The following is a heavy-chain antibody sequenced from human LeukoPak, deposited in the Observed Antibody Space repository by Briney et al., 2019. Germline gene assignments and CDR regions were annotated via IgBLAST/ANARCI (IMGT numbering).Heavy chain of an antibody. CDR2: IYHRGST. V-gene: IGHV4-4*02. J-gene: IGHJ5*02. CDR3: ARLQKRITMVRGVDWFDP. Sequence: SETLSLTCVVSGGSISSSNSWSWVRQPPGKGLEGIGEIYHRGSTNYNPSLKSRVTRSVDKSKNQFSLKLSSVTAADTAVYYCARLQKRITMVRGVDWFDPWGQGTLVTVSS. CDR1: GGSISSSNS. D-gene: IGHD3-10*01.